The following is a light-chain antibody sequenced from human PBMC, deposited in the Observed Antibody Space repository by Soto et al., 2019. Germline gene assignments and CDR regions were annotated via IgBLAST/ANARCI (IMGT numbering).Light chain of an antibody. CDR1: QSISSY. J-gene: IGKJ4*01. Sequence: DIQMTQSPSSLSASVGDRVTITCRASQSISSYLNWYQQKPGKAPKLLIYAASSLQSGVPSRFSGSGSGTDFTLTISSLQPEDCSTYYCQQSYITLLTFGGGTKVEIK. CDR3: QQSYITLLT. CDR2: AAS. V-gene: IGKV1-39*01.